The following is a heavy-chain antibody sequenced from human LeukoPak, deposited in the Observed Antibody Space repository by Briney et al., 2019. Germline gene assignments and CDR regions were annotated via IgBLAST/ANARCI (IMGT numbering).Heavy chain of an antibody. D-gene: IGHD2-15*01. V-gene: IGHV3-21*01. CDR1: GFTFSSYS. J-gene: IGHJ5*02. CDR2: ISSSSYI. Sequence: GGSLRLSCAASGFTFSSYSMTWVRQAPGKGLEWVSSISSSSYIYYADSVKGRFTISRDNAKNSLYLQMNSLRAEDTAVYYCARGSLPDIVVVVAASWFDPWGQGTLVTVSS. CDR3: ARGSLPDIVVVVAASWFDP.